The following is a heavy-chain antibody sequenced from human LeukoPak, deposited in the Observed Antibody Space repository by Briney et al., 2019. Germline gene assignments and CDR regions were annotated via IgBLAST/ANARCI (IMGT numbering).Heavy chain of an antibody. D-gene: IGHD6-13*01. CDR3: ASIAAAAYDPPVDY. CDR2: IYYTGST. Sequence: SETLSLTCTVSGDSITSYYWSWIRQPPGKGLEWIGYIYYTGSTNHNPSLKSRVTISIDTSKNQFSPKLSSVTAADTAVYYCASIAAAAYDPPVDYWGQGTLVTVSS. J-gene: IGHJ4*02. V-gene: IGHV4-59*12. CDR1: GDSITSYY.